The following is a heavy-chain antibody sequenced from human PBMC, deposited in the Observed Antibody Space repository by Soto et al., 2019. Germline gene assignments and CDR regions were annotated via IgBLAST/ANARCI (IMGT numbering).Heavy chain of an antibody. D-gene: IGHD6-13*01. CDR2: ISAYNGNT. CDR1: GYTFTSYG. Sequence: AAVKVSCKASGYTFTSYGISWVRQAPGQGREWMGWISAYNGNTNYAQKLQGRVTMTTDTSTSTAYMELRSLRSDDTAVYYCARPATQQLGASYYYYYMDVWGKGTTVTVSS. J-gene: IGHJ6*03. CDR3: ARPATQQLGASYYYYYMDV. V-gene: IGHV1-18*01.